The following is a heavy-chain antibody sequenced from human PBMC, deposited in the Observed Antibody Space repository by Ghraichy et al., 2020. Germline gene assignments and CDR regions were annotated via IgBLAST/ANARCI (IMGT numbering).Heavy chain of an antibody. CDR1: GGSFSGYY. V-gene: IGHV4-34*01. CDR3: ARRYSSGWYVWYFDL. Sequence: SETLSLTCAVYGGSFSGYYWSWIRQPPGKGLEWIGEINHSGSTNSNPSLKSRVTISVDTSKNQFSLKLSSVTAADTAVYYCARRYSSGWYVWYFDLWGRGTLVTVSS. CDR2: INHSGST. D-gene: IGHD6-19*01. J-gene: IGHJ2*01.